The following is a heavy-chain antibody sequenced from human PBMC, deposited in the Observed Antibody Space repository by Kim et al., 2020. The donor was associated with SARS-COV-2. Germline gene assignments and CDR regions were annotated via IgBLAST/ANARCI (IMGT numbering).Heavy chain of an antibody. D-gene: IGHD1-1*01. Sequence: DSVRGRFTISRDNSKNTVFLQMDSLGAEDTAVYYCTRDQTIGTPWDFFDYWGQGVLVTVSS. J-gene: IGHJ4*02. CDR3: TRDQTIGTPWDFFDY. V-gene: IGHV3-74*01.